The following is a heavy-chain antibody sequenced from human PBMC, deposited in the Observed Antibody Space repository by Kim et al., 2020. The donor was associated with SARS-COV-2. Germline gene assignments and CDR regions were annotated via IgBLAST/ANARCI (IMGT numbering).Heavy chain of an antibody. D-gene: IGHD4-17*01. CDR3: ARDYGDYSHNDAFDI. J-gene: IGHJ3*02. CDR2: IYYSGST. CDR1: GGSISSYY. V-gene: IGHV4-59*01. Sequence: SETLSLTCTVSGGSISSYYWSWIRQPPGKGLEWIGYIYYSGSTNYNPSLKSRVTISVDTSKNQFSLKLSSVTAADTAVYYCARDYGDYSHNDAFDIWGQGTMVTVSS.